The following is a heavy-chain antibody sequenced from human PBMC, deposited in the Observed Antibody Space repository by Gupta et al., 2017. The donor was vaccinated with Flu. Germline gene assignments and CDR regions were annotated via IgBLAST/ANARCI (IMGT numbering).Heavy chain of an antibody. CDR1: RGSISSHY. V-gene: IGHV4-59*08. J-gene: IGHJ2*01. D-gene: IGHD3-16*01. Sequence: QVQLQESGPGLVKPSETLSLTCTVSRGSISSHYWSWIRQPPGKGLEWIGNIYYSGSTNYNPSLKSRVTMSVDTSKNQFSLKLSSVTAADTADYYCARIMITFGGGYPGYFDLWGRGTLVTVSS. CDR2: IYYSGST. CDR3: ARIMITFGGGYPGYFDL.